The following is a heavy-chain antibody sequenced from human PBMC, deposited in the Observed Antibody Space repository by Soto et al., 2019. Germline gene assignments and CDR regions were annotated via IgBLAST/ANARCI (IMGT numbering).Heavy chain of an antibody. V-gene: IGHV3-21*01. CDR1: GFTFSSYS. Sequence: GGSLRLSCAASGFTFSSYSMNWVRQAPGKGLEWVSSISSSSSYIYYADSVKGRFTISRDNAKNSLYLQMNSLRAEDTAVYYCARRGTLHYCSSTSCYAGDKYYFDYWGQGTLVTVSS. J-gene: IGHJ4*02. CDR2: ISSSSSYI. D-gene: IGHD2-2*01. CDR3: ARRGTLHYCSSTSCYAGDKYYFDY.